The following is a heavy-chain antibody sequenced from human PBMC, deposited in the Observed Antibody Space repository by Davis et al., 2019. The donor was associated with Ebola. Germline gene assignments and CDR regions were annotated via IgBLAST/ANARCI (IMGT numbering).Heavy chain of an antibody. D-gene: IGHD1-26*01. Sequence: AASVKVSCKASGYTFTGYYMHWVRQAPGQGLEWMGWINPNSGGTNYAQKFQGRITMTRNISITTAYMELNSLRSEDTAVYYCARRVGARSGFDYWGQGTLVTVSS. CDR2: INPNSGGT. J-gene: IGHJ4*02. V-gene: IGHV1-2*02. CDR3: ARRVGARSGFDY. CDR1: GYTFTGYY.